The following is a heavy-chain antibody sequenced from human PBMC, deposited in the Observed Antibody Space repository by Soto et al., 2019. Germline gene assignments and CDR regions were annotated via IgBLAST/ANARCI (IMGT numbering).Heavy chain of an antibody. CDR3: ARFSSSLNWFDP. D-gene: IGHD6-6*01. CDR2: IYYSGST. Sequence: PSETLSLTCTVSGGSISSGDYYWSWIRQPPGKGLEWIGYIYYSGSTYYNPSIKSRVTISVDTSKNQFSLKLSSVTAADTAVYYCARFSSSLNWFDPWGQGTLVTVSS. CDR1: GGSISSGDYY. V-gene: IGHV4-30-4*01. J-gene: IGHJ5*02.